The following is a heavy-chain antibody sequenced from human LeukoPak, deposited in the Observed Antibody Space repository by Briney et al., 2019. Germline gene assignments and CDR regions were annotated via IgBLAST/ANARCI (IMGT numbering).Heavy chain of an antibody. CDR3: ARSLSPRSSYRYYGIDAFDI. CDR1: GGSITSSNYY. CDR2: MYYSGST. J-gene: IGHJ3*02. D-gene: IGHD2/OR15-2a*01. Sequence: PSETLSLTCSVSGGSITSSNYYWGWIRQSPGKGLEWIGSMYYSGSTYYNPSLKSRVTISVDTSKNQFSLKLSSVTAADTAVYYCARSLSPRSSYRYYGIDAFDIWGQGTMVTVSS. V-gene: IGHV4-39*07.